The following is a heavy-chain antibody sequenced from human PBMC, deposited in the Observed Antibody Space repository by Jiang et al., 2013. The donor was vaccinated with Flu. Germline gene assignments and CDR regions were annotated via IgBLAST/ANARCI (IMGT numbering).Heavy chain of an antibody. D-gene: IGHD1-26*01. Sequence: SGAEVKKPGSSVKVSCKASGGTFSNYAISWVRQAPGQGLGWMGGIIPIFGTANYAQKFQGRVTITADESTSTAYMELSSLRSEDTAVYYCARATLISGSQEYYYYYGMDVWGQGTTVTVSS. CDR3: ARATLISGSQEYYYYYGMDV. V-gene: IGHV1-69*01. CDR1: GGTFSNYA. CDR2: IIPIFGTA. J-gene: IGHJ6*02.